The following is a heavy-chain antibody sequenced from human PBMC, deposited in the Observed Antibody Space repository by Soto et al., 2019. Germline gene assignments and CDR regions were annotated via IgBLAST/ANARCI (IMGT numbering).Heavy chain of an antibody. CDR1: GFTFSSYA. Sequence: GGSLRLSCSASGFTFSSYAMHWVRQAPGKGLEWVAVISYDGSNKYYADSVKGRFTISRDNSKNTLYLQMNSLRAEDTAVYYCARDGPYSSSGYYYYGMDVWGQGTTVTVSS. D-gene: IGHD6-6*01. J-gene: IGHJ6*02. CDR3: ARDGPYSSSGYYYYGMDV. V-gene: IGHV3-30-3*01. CDR2: ISYDGSNK.